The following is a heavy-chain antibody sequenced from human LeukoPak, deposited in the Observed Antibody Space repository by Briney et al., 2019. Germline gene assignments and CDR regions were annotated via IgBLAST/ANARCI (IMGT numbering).Heavy chain of an antibody. V-gene: IGHV4-31*03. CDR2: IYYSGST. CDR1: GVSISSGGYY. CDR3: ARIGDYYIDY. D-gene: IGHD4-17*01. J-gene: IGHJ4*02. Sequence: SETLSLTCTVSGVSISSGGYYWSWIRQHPGEGLEWIGYIYYSGSTYYNPSLKSRVTISVDTSKNQFSLKLSSVTAADTAVYYCARIGDYYIDYWGQGTLVTVSS.